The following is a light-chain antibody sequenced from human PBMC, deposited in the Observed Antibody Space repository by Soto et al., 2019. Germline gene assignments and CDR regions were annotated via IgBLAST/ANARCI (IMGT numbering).Light chain of an antibody. CDR1: QSVSRSY. V-gene: IGKV3-20*01. Sequence: EIVLTQSPGTLSLSPGERATLSCRASQSVSRSYLAWYQQKPGQAPRLLIFGASSRATGIPDRFSGSGSGTDFTLTISRLEPEDFALYFCQQYGSSPFSFGPGTMVDVK. CDR2: GAS. J-gene: IGKJ3*01. CDR3: QQYGSSPFS.